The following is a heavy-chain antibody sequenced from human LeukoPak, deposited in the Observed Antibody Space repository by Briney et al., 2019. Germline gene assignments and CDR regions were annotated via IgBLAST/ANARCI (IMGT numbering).Heavy chain of an antibody. CDR3: ARDPGQQGYIDY. Sequence: GGSLRLSCAASGFSLRTSWMHWVRQASRKGLVCVSRINEEGSMTSYVDSVKGAFNFSRDNAKNTLYLQMNSLRVEDTAVYYCARDPGQQGYIDYWGQGTLVTVSS. CDR2: INEEGSMT. D-gene: IGHD6-13*01. CDR1: GFSLRTSW. V-gene: IGHV3-74*01. J-gene: IGHJ4*02.